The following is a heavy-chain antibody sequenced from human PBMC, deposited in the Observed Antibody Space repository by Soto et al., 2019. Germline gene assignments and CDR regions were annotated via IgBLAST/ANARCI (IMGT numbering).Heavy chain of an antibody. CDR1: GFSFSSYW. D-gene: IGHD3-10*01. CDR2: INIDGSIS. CDR3: ASGADYNTNYIPFDP. V-gene: IGHV3-74*01. J-gene: IGHJ5*02. Sequence: GGSLRLSCAASGFSFSSYWMHWVRQAPGKGLVWVSGINIDGSISDYADSVKGRFTISRDNAKNTLYLQMNSLGAEDTGLYYCASGADYNTNYIPFDPWGQGTLVTVSS.